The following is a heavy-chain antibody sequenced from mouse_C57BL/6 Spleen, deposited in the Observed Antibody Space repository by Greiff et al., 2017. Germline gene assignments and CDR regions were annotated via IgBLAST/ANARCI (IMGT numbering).Heavy chain of an antibody. D-gene: IGHD2-5*01. CDR3: ARDYSTAWFAY. J-gene: IGHJ3*01. CDR1: GFTFSDYG. CDR2: ISSGCSTI. Sequence: EVKLVESGGGLVKPGGSLTLSCAASGFTFSDYGMHWVRQAPEKGLEWVAYISSGCSTIYYADTVTGRFTISRDNAKNTLFLQMTSLSSEDTAMYYCARDYSTAWFAYWGQGTLVTVSA. V-gene: IGHV5-17*01.